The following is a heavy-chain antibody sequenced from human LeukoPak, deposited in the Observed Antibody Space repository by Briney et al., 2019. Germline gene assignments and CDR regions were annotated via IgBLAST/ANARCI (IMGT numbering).Heavy chain of an antibody. D-gene: IGHD3-22*01. CDR3: ARDRNKGYYGSSSYAFDI. Sequence: GGSLRLSCAASGFTFSSYSMNWVRQAPGKGLEWVSSISSSSSYIYYADSVKGRFTISRDNAKNSLYLQMNSLRAEDTAVYYCARDRNKGYYGSSSYAFDIWGQGTMVTVSS. V-gene: IGHV3-21*01. CDR1: GFTFSSYS. J-gene: IGHJ3*02. CDR2: ISSSSSYI.